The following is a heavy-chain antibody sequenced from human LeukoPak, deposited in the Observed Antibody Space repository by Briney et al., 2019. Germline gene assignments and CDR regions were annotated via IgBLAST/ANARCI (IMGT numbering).Heavy chain of an antibody. J-gene: IGHJ5*02. D-gene: IGHD3-10*01. V-gene: IGHV4-34*01. CDR1: GGSFIGYY. Sequence: KSSQTLSLTCAVYGGSFIGYYSSWIRQPPRKGLEWVGEINHIGSTNYNPSRKSRVTISVDTAKNQCSLKLSSVTAADTAVYYCARGRGHYYGSGSYYSHARCNCFDPWGQGTLVTVSS. CDR3: ARGRGHYYGSGSYYSHARCNCFDP. CDR2: INHIGST.